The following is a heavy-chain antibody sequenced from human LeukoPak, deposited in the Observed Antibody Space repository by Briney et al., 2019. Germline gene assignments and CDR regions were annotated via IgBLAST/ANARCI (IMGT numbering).Heavy chain of an antibody. CDR1: GYTLTELS. CDR2: FDPEDGET. CDR3: ARQYYYDSSGYYSLGAQDY. Sequence: ASVKVSCKVSGYTLTELSMHWVRQAPGKGLEWMGGFDPEDGETIYAQKLQGRVTMTTDTSTSTAYMELRSLRSDDTAVYYCARQYYYDSSGYYSLGAQDYWGQGTLVTVSS. J-gene: IGHJ4*02. V-gene: IGHV1-24*01. D-gene: IGHD3-22*01.